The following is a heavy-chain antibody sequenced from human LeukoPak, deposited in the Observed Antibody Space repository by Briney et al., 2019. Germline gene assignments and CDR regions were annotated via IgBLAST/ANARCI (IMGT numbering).Heavy chain of an antibody. CDR2: IKQDGSEK. CDR3: ARDFICSSTSCNGY. J-gene: IGHJ4*02. V-gene: IGHV3-7*03. D-gene: IGHD2-2*01. CDR1: GFTFSSYW. Sequence: GGSLRLSCAASGFTFSSYWMGWVRQAPGKGLEWVANIKQDGSEKYYVDSVKGRFTISRDNAKNSLYLQMNSLRAEDTAVYYCARDFICSSTSCNGYWGQGTLVTVSS.